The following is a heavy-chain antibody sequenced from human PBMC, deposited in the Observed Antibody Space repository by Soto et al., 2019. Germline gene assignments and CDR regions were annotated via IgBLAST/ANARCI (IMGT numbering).Heavy chain of an antibody. D-gene: IGHD2-2*01. CDR1: GGSINSYY. J-gene: IGHJ4*02. CDR2: IYSSGST. V-gene: IGHV4-59*08. CDR3: ARQYCSSTRCYQYFDY. Sequence: QVQLQESGPGLVKPSETLSLTCTVSGGSINSYYWSWIRQSPEKGLEWIGYIYSSGSTNYNPSLKSRVTISVDTSKNQFSLKLSSVTAADTAVYYCARQYCSSTRCYQYFDYWGQGTLVTVS.